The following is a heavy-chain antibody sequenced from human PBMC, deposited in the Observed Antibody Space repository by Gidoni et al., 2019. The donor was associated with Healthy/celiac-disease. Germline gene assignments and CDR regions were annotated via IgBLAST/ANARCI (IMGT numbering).Heavy chain of an antibody. CDR1: GYTFTGYY. Sequence: ASGYTFTGYYMHWVRQAPGQGLEWMGWINPNSGGTNYAQKFQGRVTMTRDTSISTAYMELSRLRSDDTAVYYCARGEFTYYDDSSGYWFDPWGQGTLVTVSS. CDR2: INPNSGGT. D-gene: IGHD3-22*01. V-gene: IGHV1-2*02. CDR3: ARGEFTYYDDSSGYWFDP. J-gene: IGHJ5*02.